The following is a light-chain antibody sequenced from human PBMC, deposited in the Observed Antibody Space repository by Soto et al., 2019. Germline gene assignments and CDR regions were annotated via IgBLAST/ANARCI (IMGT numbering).Light chain of an antibody. CDR1: QSISTY. Sequence: DIQMTQSPSSLSASIGHTVTITCRASQSISTYLNWYQQEPGKAPKLLIYAASSLHSGVPSRFSGSGSGTDFTLTISSLKFDDFASYYCQQSHTSPFTFGQGTRLEI. CDR2: AAS. J-gene: IGKJ2*01. CDR3: QQSHTSPFT. V-gene: IGKV1-39*01.